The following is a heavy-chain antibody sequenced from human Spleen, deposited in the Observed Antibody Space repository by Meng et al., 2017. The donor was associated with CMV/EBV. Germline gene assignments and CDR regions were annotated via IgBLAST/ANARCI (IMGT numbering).Heavy chain of an antibody. CDR1: GASISSFY. CDR3: ARDDSYDFWSGYYPNYFDY. D-gene: IGHD3-3*01. Sequence: SETLSLTCTVSGASISSFYWTWIRQPPGKGLEWLGYISHSGTTNYNPSLKSRVTISVDTSKNQFSLKLSSVTAADTAVYYCARDDSYDFWSGYYPNYFDYWGQGTLVTVSS. V-gene: IGHV4-59*01. J-gene: IGHJ4*02. CDR2: ISHSGTT.